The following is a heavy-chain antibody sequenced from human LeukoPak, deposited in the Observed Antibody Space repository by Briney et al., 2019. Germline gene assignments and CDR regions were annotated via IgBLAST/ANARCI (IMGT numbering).Heavy chain of an antibody. CDR3: ARGVEVRGVRANRYCYYYMDV. V-gene: IGHV1-8*03. Sequence: ASVKVSCKASGYTFTSYDINWVRQAPGQGLEWMGWMNPNSGNTGYAQKFQGRVTITRNTSISTAYMGVSRRRSEGTAVYYCARGVEVRGVRANRYCYYYMDVWGKGTTVTVSS. CDR2: MNPNSGNT. CDR1: GYTFTSYD. D-gene: IGHD3-10*01. J-gene: IGHJ6*03.